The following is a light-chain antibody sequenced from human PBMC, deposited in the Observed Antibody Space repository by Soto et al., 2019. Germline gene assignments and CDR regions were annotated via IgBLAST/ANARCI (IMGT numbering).Light chain of an antibody. J-gene: IGKJ4*01. CDR3: QQSYSARRS. CDR1: QHISSY. CDR2: AAS. V-gene: IGKV1-39*01. Sequence: DIQMTQSPSSVSASIGDTVTITCRASQHISSYLNWFQQRPGKAPKLLVSAASTLQSGVPSRFSGDRSGTDFTLTISSLQPEDFATYFYQQSYSARRSFGGGTKLEIK.